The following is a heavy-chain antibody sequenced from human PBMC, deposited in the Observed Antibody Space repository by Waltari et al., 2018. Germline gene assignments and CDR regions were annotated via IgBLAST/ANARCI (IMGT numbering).Heavy chain of an antibody. CDR1: GFTFSSYA. V-gene: IGHV3-23*01. D-gene: IGHD1-26*01. CDR2: ISGSGGST. J-gene: IGHJ3*02. CDR3: AKDGIVGALSSAFDI. Sequence: EVQLLESGGGLVQPGGSLRLSCAASGFTFSSYAMSWVRQAPGKGLEWGSAISGSGGSTYYADSGKGRFNISRDNSKNTLYLQMNSLRAEDTAVYYCAKDGIVGALSSAFDIWGQGTMVTVSS.